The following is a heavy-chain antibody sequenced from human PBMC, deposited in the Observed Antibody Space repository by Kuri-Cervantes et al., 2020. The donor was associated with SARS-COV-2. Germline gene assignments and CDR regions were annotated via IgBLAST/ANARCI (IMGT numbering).Heavy chain of an antibody. Sequence: SVKVSCKASGGTFSSYAISWVRQAPGQGLEWMGGIIPIFGTANYAQKFQGRVTITADESTSTAYMELSSLRSEDTAVYYCARDGVPSVRFLEWLLGYWGQGTLVTGYS. CDR1: GGTFSSYA. CDR2: IIPIFGTA. CDR3: ARDGVPSVRFLEWLLGY. J-gene: IGHJ4*02. V-gene: IGHV1-69*13. D-gene: IGHD3-3*01.